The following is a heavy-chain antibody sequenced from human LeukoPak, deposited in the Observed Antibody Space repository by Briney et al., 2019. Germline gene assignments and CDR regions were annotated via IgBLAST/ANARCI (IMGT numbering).Heavy chain of an antibody. Sequence: GGSLRLSCAASGFTFSSYWMSWVRQAPGKGLEWVANIKQDGSEKYYVDSVMGRFTISRDNAKNSLYLQMNSLRAEDTAVYYCARAGPFGESYFDYWGQGTLVTVSS. CDR1: GFTFSSYW. CDR2: IKQDGSEK. CDR3: ARAGPFGESYFDY. D-gene: IGHD3-10*01. V-gene: IGHV3-7*01. J-gene: IGHJ4*02.